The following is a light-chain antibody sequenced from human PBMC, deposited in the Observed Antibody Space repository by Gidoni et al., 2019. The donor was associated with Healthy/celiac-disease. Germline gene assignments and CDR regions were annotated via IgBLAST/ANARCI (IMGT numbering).Light chain of an antibody. CDR1: KLGDKY. J-gene: IGLJ2*01. CDR3: QAWDSSTGV. Sequence: SYELPQPPSVSGAPGQTASITCSGDKLGDKYACWYQQKPGQSPVLVIYQDSKRPSGIPERFSGSNSGYTATLTISGTQAMDEADYYCQAWDSSTGVFGGGTKLTVL. V-gene: IGLV3-1*01. CDR2: QDS.